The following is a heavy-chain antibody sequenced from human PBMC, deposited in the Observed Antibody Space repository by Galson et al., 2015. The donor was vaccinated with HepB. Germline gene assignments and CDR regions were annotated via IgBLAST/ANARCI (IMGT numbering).Heavy chain of an antibody. D-gene: IGHD5-18*01. CDR1: DGSVSSGSHY. J-gene: IGHJ4*02. CDR3: ARGRGYGYGIDY. V-gene: IGHV4-61*01. CDR2: IQNTGST. Sequence: SETLSLTCTVSDGSVSSGSHYWSWIRQPPGKGLEFIGYIQNTGSTNPNPFLRSRLTISLDTSKNQFSLKLSSVTAADTALYYCARGRGYGYGIDYWGQGTLVTVSS.